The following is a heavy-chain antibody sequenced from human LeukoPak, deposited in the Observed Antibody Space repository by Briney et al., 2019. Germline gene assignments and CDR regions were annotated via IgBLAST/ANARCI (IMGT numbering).Heavy chain of an antibody. CDR1: GGSISSYY. V-gene: IGHV4-59*01. D-gene: IGHD6-13*01. Sequence: PSETLSLTCTVSGGSISSYYWSWIRQPPGKGLEWIGYIYYSGSTNYNPSLKSRVIISVDTSKNQFSLKLSSVTAADTAVYYCASPGIVAAGTDRGFDYWGQGTLVTVSS. CDR3: ASPGIVAAGTDRGFDY. CDR2: IYYSGST. J-gene: IGHJ4*02.